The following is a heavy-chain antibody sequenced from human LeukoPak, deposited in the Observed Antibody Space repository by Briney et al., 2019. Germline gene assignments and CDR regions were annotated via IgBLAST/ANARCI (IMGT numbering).Heavy chain of an antibody. Sequence: GESLKISCKGSGYSFSSYWLGWVRQMPGKGLEWMGIIYPGDSDTRYSPSFQGQVTISADKSISTAYLLWSSLKASDTAMYYCARLNALLWNFDYWGQGTLVTVSS. V-gene: IGHV5-51*01. D-gene: IGHD2-2*01. CDR3: ARLNALLWNFDY. CDR2: IYPGDSDT. CDR1: GYSFSSYW. J-gene: IGHJ4*02.